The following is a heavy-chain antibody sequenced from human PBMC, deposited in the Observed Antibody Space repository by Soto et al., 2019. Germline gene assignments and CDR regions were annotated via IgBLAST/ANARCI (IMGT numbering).Heavy chain of an antibody. Sequence: QVHLVQSGAEVRKPGASVKVSCKGSGYTFTTYGITWVRQAPGQGLEWMGWISAHNDNTNYAQKVQGRVTVTRDTSTSTAYMELRNLRSDYTAVYYCARGRDGDYWGQGALVTVSS. CDR3: ARGRDGDY. D-gene: IGHD6-6*01. J-gene: IGHJ4*02. V-gene: IGHV1-18*01. CDR2: ISAHNDNT. CDR1: GYTFTTYG.